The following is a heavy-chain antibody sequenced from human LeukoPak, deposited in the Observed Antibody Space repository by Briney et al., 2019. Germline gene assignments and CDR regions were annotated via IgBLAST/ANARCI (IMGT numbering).Heavy chain of an antibody. Sequence: PGGSLRLSCAASGFIFSSYSMSWVRQAPGKGLEWVSAIGVSGGNTYYADSVKGRFTISRDNSKNTLYLQMNSLRAEDTAVYYCAKDIQNYYYYGMDVWGQGTTVTVSS. CDR3: AKDIQNYYYYGMDV. V-gene: IGHV3-23*01. CDR1: GFIFSSYS. J-gene: IGHJ6*02. CDR2: IGVSGGNT.